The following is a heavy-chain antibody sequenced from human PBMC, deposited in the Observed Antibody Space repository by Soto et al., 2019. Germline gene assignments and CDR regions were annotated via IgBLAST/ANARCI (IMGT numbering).Heavy chain of an antibody. CDR2: INPNSGGT. Sequence: GASVKVSCKASGYTFTGYYMHCVLQSPGQGLEWMGWINPNSGGTNYAQKFQGRVTMTRDTSISTAYMELSRLRSDDTAVYYCARVGGAAHDAFDIWGQGTMVTVSS. CDR1: GYTFTGYY. D-gene: IGHD6-6*01. V-gene: IGHV1-2*02. CDR3: ARVGGAAHDAFDI. J-gene: IGHJ3*02.